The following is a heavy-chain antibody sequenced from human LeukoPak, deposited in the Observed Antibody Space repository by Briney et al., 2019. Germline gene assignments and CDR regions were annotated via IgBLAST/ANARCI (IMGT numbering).Heavy chain of an antibody. D-gene: IGHD3-16*02. J-gene: IGHJ5*02. Sequence: PSETLSLTCAAYGGSFSGYYWSWIRQPPGKGLEWIGEINHSGSTNYNPSLKSRVTISVDTSKNQFSLKLSSVTAADTAVYYCARSNYVWGSYRYLWFDPWGQGTLVTVSS. CDR2: INHSGST. CDR1: GGSFSGYY. CDR3: ARSNYVWGSYRYLWFDP. V-gene: IGHV4-34*01.